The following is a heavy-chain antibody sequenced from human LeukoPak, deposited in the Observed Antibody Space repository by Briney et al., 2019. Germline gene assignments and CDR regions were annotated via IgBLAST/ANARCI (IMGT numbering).Heavy chain of an antibody. D-gene: IGHD3-10*01. Sequence: PSETLSLTCAVYGGSFSGYYWSWIRQPPGKGLEWIGEINHSGSTNYNPSLKSRVTISVDTSKNQFSLKLSSVTAADTAVYYCARGRRVRGSYGFDYWGQGTLVTVSS. CDR3: ARGRRVRGSYGFDY. CDR1: GGSFSGYY. CDR2: INHSGST. V-gene: IGHV4-34*01. J-gene: IGHJ4*02.